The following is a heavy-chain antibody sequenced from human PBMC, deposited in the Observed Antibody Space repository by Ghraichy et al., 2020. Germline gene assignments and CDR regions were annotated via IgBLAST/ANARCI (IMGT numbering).Heavy chain of an antibody. V-gene: IGHV3-48*02. CDR3: ARETYSSTSGAGLDV. J-gene: IGHJ6*02. CDR2: ITTSSDTK. D-gene: IGHD6-6*01. CDR1: GFTLSTYL. Sequence: GGSLRLSCAASGFTLSTYLMNWVRQAPGKGLEWISYITTSSDTKYYADSVKGRFTISRDNARNSLYLQMNSLRDEDTAVYYCARETYSSTSGAGLDVWGQGTTVTVSS.